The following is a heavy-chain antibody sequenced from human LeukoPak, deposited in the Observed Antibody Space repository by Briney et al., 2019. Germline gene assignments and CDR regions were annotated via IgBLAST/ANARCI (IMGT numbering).Heavy chain of an antibody. CDR1: GGSISSIDYY. V-gene: IGHV4-39*01. CDR3: ARETRFDDSSAHTTGY. Sequence: SETLSLTCTVSGGSISSIDYYWGWVRQPPGKVLEWIGTIFYNGATQYNPSLKSRIAMGVDKSMNQFSLKLTSVTAADTDVYFCARETRFDDSSAHTTGYWGQGTLVTVSS. J-gene: IGHJ4*02. CDR2: IFYNGAT. D-gene: IGHD3-22*01.